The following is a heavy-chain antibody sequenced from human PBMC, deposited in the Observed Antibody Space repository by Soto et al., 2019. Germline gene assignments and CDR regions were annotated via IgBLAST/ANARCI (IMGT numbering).Heavy chain of an antibody. Sequence: VQLEEWGPGLVKPSQNLSLTCTVSGGSISSGDYYWSWIRQRPGKGLEWIGYIYYSGSTYYNPSLKSRVTISVDTSKNQFSLKLSSVTAADTAVYYCAREGRVVGAANFDYWGQGTLVTVSS. CDR3: AREGRVVGAANFDY. CDR1: GGSISSGDYY. D-gene: IGHD1-26*01. V-gene: IGHV4-30-4*01. CDR2: IYYSGST. J-gene: IGHJ4*02.